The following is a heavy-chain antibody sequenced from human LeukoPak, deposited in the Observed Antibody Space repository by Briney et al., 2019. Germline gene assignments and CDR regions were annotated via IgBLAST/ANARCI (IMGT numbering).Heavy chain of an antibody. Sequence: GASVKVSCKASGGTFISYAISWVRQAPGQGLEWMGGIIPIFGTANYAQKFQGRVTITADKSTSTAYMELSSLRSEDTAVYYCARSTVVTPAGWFDPWGQGTLVTVSS. CDR1: GGTFISYA. V-gene: IGHV1-69*06. D-gene: IGHD4-23*01. CDR3: ARSTVVTPAGWFDP. J-gene: IGHJ5*02. CDR2: IIPIFGTA.